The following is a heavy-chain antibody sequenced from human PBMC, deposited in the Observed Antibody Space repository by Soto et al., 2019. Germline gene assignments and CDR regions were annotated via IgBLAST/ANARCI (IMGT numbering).Heavy chain of an antibody. CDR2: IYYDGNT. J-gene: IGHJ4*02. CDR1: GDSITSSSHY. D-gene: IGHD6-6*01. Sequence: SETLSLTCTVSGDSITSSSHYWGCIRQPPGKGLECIANIYYDGNTYYNPSLKSRAATSLDTSKNQFSLRLNSVTAADTAVYYCARTSIEPRVFMYPFDSWGQGTLVTVSS. V-gene: IGHV4-39*01. CDR3: ARTSIEPRVFMYPFDS.